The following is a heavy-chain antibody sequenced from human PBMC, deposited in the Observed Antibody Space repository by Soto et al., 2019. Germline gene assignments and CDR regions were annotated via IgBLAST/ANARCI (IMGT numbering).Heavy chain of an antibody. CDR1: GFIFSSYP. CDR2: ISGSGDRA. D-gene: IGHD1-1*01. CDR3: AKESWKNYFEN. J-gene: IGHJ4*02. Sequence: PGVSMRLSYAAAGFIFSSYPMSWVRHAPGRGLQWLSTISGSGDRAFYADSVRGRFTISRDSSKNTLYLQMNSLGAEDTAIYYCAKESWKNYFENWGQGTLVTVSS. V-gene: IGHV3-23*01.